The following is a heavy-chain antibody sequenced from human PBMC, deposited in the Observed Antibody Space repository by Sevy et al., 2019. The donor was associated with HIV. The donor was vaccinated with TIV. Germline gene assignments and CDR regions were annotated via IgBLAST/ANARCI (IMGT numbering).Heavy chain of an antibody. CDR3: STDPIILLLVTDGMDV. J-gene: IGHJ6*02. D-gene: IGHD2-8*01. CDR1: GFTFTYAW. Sequence: GGSLRLSCAASGFTFTYAWMSWVRQAPGKGLEWVGRIKSRADGGTIDYAAPVKGRLTISRDDSKNTLYLQMNRQKTDETAVYYCSTDPIILLLVTDGMDVWGQRTTVTVSS. V-gene: IGHV3-15*01. CDR2: IKSRADGGTI.